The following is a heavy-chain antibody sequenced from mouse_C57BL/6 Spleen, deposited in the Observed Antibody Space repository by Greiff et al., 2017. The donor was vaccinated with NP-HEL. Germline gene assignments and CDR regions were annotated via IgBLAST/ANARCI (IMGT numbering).Heavy chain of an antibody. J-gene: IGHJ4*01. CDR2: ISSGSSTI. CDR3: ARDDYAMDY. V-gene: IGHV5-17*01. Sequence: EVKLMESGGGLVKPGGSLKLSCAASGFTFSDYGMRWVRQAPEKGLEWVAYISSGSSTIYYADTVKGRFTISRDNAKNTLFLQMTSLRSEDTAMYYCARDDYAMDYWGQGTSVTVSS. CDR1: GFTFSDYG.